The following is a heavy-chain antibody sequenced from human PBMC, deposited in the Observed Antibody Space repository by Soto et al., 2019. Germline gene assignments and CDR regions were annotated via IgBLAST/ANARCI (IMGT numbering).Heavy chain of an antibody. V-gene: IGHV3-23*01. CDR1: GFTFSSYA. CDR2: ISGSGGST. Sequence: PGGSLRLSCAASGFTFSSYAMSWVRQAPGKGLEWVSAISGSGGSTYYADSVKGRFTISRDNSKNTLYLQMNSLRAEDTAVYYCAKGRGPYCSGGSCYFDYWGQGTLVTVSS. J-gene: IGHJ4*02. CDR3: AKGRGPYCSGGSCYFDY. D-gene: IGHD2-15*01.